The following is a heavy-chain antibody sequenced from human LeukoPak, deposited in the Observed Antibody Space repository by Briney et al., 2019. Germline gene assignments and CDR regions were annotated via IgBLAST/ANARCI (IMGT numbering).Heavy chain of an antibody. D-gene: IGHD5-12*01. CDR3: AKRMYSGYTGGNYFDY. CDR1: GFTFSSYA. J-gene: IGHJ4*02. CDR2: ISGSGGST. Sequence: PGGSLRLSCAASGFTFSSYAMSWVRQAPGKGLEWVSAISGSGGSTYYADSVKGRFTISRDNSKNMLYLQMNSLRAEDTAVYYCAKRMYSGYTGGNYFDYWGQGTLVTVSS. V-gene: IGHV3-23*01.